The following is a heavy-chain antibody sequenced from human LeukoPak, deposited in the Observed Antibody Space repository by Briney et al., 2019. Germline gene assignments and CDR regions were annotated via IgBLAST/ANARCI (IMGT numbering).Heavy chain of an antibody. J-gene: IGHJ4*02. V-gene: IGHV3-7*01. CDR2: TNQDGSKS. CDR1: EFTFNNYW. Sequence: PGGPLRLSCAASEFTFNNYWMSWVRQAPGKGLERVAHTNQDGSKSYYVDSVRGRFTISRDNAKNSLYLQMNSLRAEDTAVYYCATTVAGYPDDYFDYWGQGTLVTVSS. CDR3: ATTVAGYPDDYFDY. D-gene: IGHD6-19*01.